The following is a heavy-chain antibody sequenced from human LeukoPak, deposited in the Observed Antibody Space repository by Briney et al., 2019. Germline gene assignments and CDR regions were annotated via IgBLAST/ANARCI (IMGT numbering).Heavy chain of an antibody. Sequence: PSETLSLTCTVSGYSVTSGYNWAWIRQPPGKVLEWIGSIYHSGSAYYNPSLKSRVTISVDTSKNQFSLKLSSVTAADTAVYYCVRYCSSTTCYTRAVDYWGQGTLVTVSS. D-gene: IGHD2-2*02. CDR3: VRYCSSTTCYTRAVDY. V-gene: IGHV4-38-2*02. J-gene: IGHJ4*02. CDR2: IYHSGSA. CDR1: GYSVTSGYN.